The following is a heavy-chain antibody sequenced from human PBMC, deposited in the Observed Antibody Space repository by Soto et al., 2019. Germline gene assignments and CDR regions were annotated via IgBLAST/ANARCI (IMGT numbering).Heavy chain of an antibody. CDR3: AKGYSSGWYGIDY. J-gene: IGHJ4*02. CDR2: ISWDGGST. V-gene: IGHV3-43*01. CDR1: GFTFDDYT. D-gene: IGHD6-19*01. Sequence: ESGGVVVQPGGSLRLSCAASGFTFDDYTMHWVRQAPGKGLEWVSLISWDGGSTYYADSVKGRFTISRDNSKNSLYLQMNSLRTEDTALYYCAKGYSSGWYGIDYWGQGTLVTVSS.